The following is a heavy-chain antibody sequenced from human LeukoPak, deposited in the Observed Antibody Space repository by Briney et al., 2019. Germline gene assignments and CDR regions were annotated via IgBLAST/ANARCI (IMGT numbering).Heavy chain of an antibody. Sequence: PGGSLRLSCAASKFTFSHYGMHWVRQAPGKGLEWVAVIWSDGSNHYYADSVKGRFTISRDNSNNMVYLQMNSLRVDDTGVYYCARDAQRGFDYSNSLAYWGQGVLVTVSS. CDR2: IWSDGSNH. D-gene: IGHD4-11*01. CDR1: KFTFSHYG. J-gene: IGHJ4*02. V-gene: IGHV3-33*01. CDR3: ARDAQRGFDYSNSLAY.